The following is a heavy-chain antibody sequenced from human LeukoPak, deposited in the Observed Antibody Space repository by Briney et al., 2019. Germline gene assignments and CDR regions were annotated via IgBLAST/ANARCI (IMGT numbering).Heavy chain of an antibody. CDR3: ARASYQLLLKGYFDY. D-gene: IGHD2-2*01. CDR1: GGSISSGGYY. J-gene: IGHJ4*02. V-gene: IGHV4-31*03. CDR2: IYYSGST. Sequence: SETLSLTCTVSGGSISSGGYYWSWIRQHPGTGLEWIGYIYYSGSTYYNPSLKSRVTISVDTSKNQFSLKPSSVTAADTAVYYCARASYQLLLKGYFDYWGQGTLVTVSS.